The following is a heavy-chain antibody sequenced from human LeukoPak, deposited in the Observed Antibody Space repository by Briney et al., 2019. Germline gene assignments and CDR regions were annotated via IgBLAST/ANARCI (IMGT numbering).Heavy chain of an antibody. V-gene: IGHV4-38-2*02. J-gene: IGHJ5*02. CDR3: ARHGYGSGKFSWFDP. CDR1: GYSITSGYY. Sequence: SETLSLTCTVSGYSITSGYYWGWIRQPPGRGLEWIGTIHYSGSTNYDPSLKSRVTISVDTSKNQFSLKLSSVTAADTAVYYCARHGYGSGKFSWFDPWGQGTLVTVSS. D-gene: IGHD3-10*01. CDR2: IHYSGST.